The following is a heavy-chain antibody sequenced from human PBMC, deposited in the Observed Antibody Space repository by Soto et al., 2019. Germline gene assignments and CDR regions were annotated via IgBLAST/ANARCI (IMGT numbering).Heavy chain of an antibody. Sequence: SETLSLTCTVSGGSVSSGSYYWSWIRQPPWTGLEWIGYIYYSGSTNYNPSLKSRVTISVDTSKNQFSLKLSSVTAADTAVYYCSRVGITGTTYYFDYWGQGTLVTVSS. CDR2: IYYSGST. D-gene: IGHD1-7*01. CDR3: SRVGITGTTYYFDY. J-gene: IGHJ4*02. V-gene: IGHV4-61*01. CDR1: GGSVSSGSYY.